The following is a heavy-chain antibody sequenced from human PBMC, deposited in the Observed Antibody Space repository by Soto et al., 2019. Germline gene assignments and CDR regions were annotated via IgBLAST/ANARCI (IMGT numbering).Heavy chain of an antibody. CDR2: INTDGSQK. V-gene: IGHV3-7*01. J-gene: IGHJ4*02. CDR1: GFTFNSYW. CDR3: ASQELEPPPYFFDS. D-gene: IGHD1-1*01. Sequence: GGSLRLSCAASGFTFNSYWMTWVRQAPGKGLEWVANINTDGSQKHSVDSVKGRFTISRDNAKNSLYLQMSSLRAEDTAVYYCASQELEPPPYFFDSWGQGTLVTVSS.